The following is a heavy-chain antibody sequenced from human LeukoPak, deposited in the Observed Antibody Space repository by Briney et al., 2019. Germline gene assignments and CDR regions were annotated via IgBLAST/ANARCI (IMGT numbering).Heavy chain of an antibody. CDR3: TTDVSGSYYRYFDY. J-gene: IGHJ4*02. D-gene: IGHD1-26*01. CDR2: IKSKTDGGTT. Sequence: GGSLRLSCAASGFTFSSYGMSWVRQAPGKGLEWVGRIKSKTDGGTTDYAAPVKGRFTISRDDSKNTLYLQMNSLKTEDTAVYYCTTDVSGSYYRYFDYWGQGTLVTVSS. CDR1: GFTFSSYG. V-gene: IGHV3-15*01.